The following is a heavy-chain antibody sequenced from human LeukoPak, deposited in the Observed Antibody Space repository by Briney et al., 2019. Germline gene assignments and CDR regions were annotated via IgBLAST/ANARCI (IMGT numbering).Heavy chain of an antibody. J-gene: IGHJ4*02. V-gene: IGHV4-59*01. Sequence: PSETLSLTCTVSGGSISSYYWSWIRQPPGKGLEWIGYIYYSGSTNYNPSLKSRVTISADTSKNQFSLKLSSVTAADTAVYYCAGVYYYGSGSYFYWGQGTLVTVSS. CDR3: AGVYYYGSGSYFY. CDR2: IYYSGST. D-gene: IGHD3-10*01. CDR1: GGSISSYY.